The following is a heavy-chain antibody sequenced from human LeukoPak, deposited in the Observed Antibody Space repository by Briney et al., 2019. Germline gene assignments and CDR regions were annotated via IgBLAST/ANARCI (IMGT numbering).Heavy chain of an antibody. CDR3: ARAGIILRFLEWLLDDAFDI. Sequence: ASVTVSCKASGYTFTGYYMHWVRQAPGQGLEWMGWINPNSGGTNYAQKFQGRVTMTRDTSISTAYMELSRLRSDDTAVYYCARAGIILRFLEWLLDDAFDIWGQGTMVTVSS. D-gene: IGHD3-3*01. CDR1: GYTFTGYY. CDR2: INPNSGGT. V-gene: IGHV1-2*02. J-gene: IGHJ3*02.